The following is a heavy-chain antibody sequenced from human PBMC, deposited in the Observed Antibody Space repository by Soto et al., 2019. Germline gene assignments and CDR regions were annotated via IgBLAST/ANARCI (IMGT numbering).Heavy chain of an antibody. CDR2: INPNSGGT. CDR1: GYTFTGYY. CDR3: AKQGPSTTGTGWLWLFDY. D-gene: IGHD1-1*01. J-gene: IGHJ4*02. V-gene: IGHV1-2*04. Sequence: ASVKVSCKASGYTFTGYYMHWVRQAPGQGLEWMGWINPNSGGTNYAQKFQGWVTMTRDTSISTAYMELSRLRSDDTAVYYCAKQGPSTTGTGWLWLFDYWGQGTLVTVSS.